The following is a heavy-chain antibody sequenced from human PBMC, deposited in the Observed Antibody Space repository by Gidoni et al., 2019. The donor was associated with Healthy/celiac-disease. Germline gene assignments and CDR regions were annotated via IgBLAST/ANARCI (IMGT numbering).Heavy chain of an antibody. CDR3: ARIRVGVVGATYFDY. D-gene: IGHD1-26*01. Sequence: VTLKESGPVLVKPTETLTLTCTGSGFSLSNARMGVRWIRQPPGKALEWLAHIFSNYAKSSSTSLKSRLTISKDTSKSQVVLTMTNMDPVDTATYYCARIRVGVVGATYFDYWGQETLVTVSS. CDR2: IFSNYAK. V-gene: IGHV2-26*01. J-gene: IGHJ4*02. CDR1: GFSLSNARMG.